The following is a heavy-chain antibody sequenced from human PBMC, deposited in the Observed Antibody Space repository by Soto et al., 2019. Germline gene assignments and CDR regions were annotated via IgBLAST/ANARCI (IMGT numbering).Heavy chain of an antibody. V-gene: IGHV4-59*01. CDR3: ARAGDFPDSFYYFDY. Sequence: PSETLSLTCTVSGGSITAYYWSWIRQPPGEGLEWIGNIYYTGSTNYNPSLKSRVTISIDTSRNQFSLDLNSVTAADTAVYYCARAGDFPDSFYYFDYWGQGTLVTVSS. CDR2: IYYTGST. CDR1: GGSITAYY. D-gene: IGHD7-27*01. J-gene: IGHJ4*02.